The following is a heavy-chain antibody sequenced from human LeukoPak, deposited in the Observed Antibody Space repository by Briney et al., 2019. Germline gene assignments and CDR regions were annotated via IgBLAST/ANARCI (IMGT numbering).Heavy chain of an antibody. CDR3: AREKAGSTSSIDY. CDR2: INPNSGGT. D-gene: IGHD2-2*01. J-gene: IGHJ4*02. Sequence: GASVKVSCKASGYTFTGYYMHWVRQAPGQGLEWMGWINPNSGGTNYAQKFQGWVTMTGDTSISTAYMELSRLRSDDTAVYYCAREKAGSTSSIDYWGQGTLVTVSS. V-gene: IGHV1-2*04. CDR1: GYTFTGYY.